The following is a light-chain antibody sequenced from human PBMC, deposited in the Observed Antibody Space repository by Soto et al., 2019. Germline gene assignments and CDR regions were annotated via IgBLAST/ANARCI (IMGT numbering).Light chain of an antibody. V-gene: IGLV2-14*01. Sequence: QSVLTQPASVSGSPGQSVTISCTGPRSDIGDSNFISWYQHSPGKAPRLLIYEVNNRPSGVSRRFFGSKAGNTASLTISGLLDDDEADYFCASFRSGTILVFGSGTKVT. CDR2: EVN. CDR1: RSDIGDSNF. J-gene: IGLJ1*01. CDR3: ASFRSGTILV.